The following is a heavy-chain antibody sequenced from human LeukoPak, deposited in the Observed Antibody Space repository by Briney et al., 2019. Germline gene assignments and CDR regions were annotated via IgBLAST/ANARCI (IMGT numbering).Heavy chain of an antibody. D-gene: IGHD1-26*01. Sequence: PGRSLRLSCAASVFTFDHYAMHWLPQAPGKGLEWVSGISRNSGSIRYVDSVKGRFTISRDNAKNSLYLQMNSLTEEHTDVYDCAKEGVGATYYYFDYWGQITLVTVPS. CDR3: AKEGVGATYYYFDY. V-gene: IGHV3-9*01. CDR2: ISRNSGSI. J-gene: IGHJ4*02. CDR1: VFTFDHYA.